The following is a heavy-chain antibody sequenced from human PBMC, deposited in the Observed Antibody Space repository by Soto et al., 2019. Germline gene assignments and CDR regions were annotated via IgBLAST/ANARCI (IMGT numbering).Heavy chain of an antibody. V-gene: IGHV5-51*01. CDR2: IYPSDSDT. CDR1: GYTFTTDW. J-gene: IGHJ4*02. Sequence: GESLKISCQVSGYTFTTDWIGWVRQMPGKGLEWMGIIYPSDSDTRYSPSFQGQVSISADQSINTAYLQWDSLKASDTAIYYCARPANTVADHFDLWGQGTPVTVSS. CDR3: ARPANTVADHFDL. D-gene: IGHD4-17*01.